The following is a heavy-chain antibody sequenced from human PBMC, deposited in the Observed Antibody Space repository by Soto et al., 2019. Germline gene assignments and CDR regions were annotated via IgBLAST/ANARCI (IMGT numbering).Heavy chain of an antibody. Sequence: QVQLQESGPGLVKPSETLSLTCTVSGGSFSNHYWSWIRQPPGKGLEWIGDISYNGNTNYNPSLKSPVTILIATSKSQFSLKLSSVTAADTAVYYCARGNGFNLYRGQGALVIVSS. CDR2: ISYNGNT. CDR3: ARGNGFNLY. V-gene: IGHV4-59*11. CDR1: GGSFSNHY. J-gene: IGHJ4*02. D-gene: IGHD2-8*01.